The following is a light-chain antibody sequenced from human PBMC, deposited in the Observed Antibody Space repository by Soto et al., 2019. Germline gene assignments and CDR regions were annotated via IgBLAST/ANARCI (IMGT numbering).Light chain of an antibody. CDR3: HLYGNLPST. CDR1: QSISTSF. Sequence: EVVLTQSPGTLSLSPGERATLSCRASQSISTSFLAWYQRKPGQAPRLLIYGASSRATGIPDRFSGSGSGTAFTLTISRLDPEDFAVYYCHLYGNLPSTFGQGTKVEIK. CDR2: GAS. J-gene: IGKJ1*01. V-gene: IGKV3-20*01.